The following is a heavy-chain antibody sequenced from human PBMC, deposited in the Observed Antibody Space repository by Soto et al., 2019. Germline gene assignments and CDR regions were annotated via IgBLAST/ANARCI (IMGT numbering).Heavy chain of an antibody. D-gene: IGHD1-20*01. CDR1: GGSFSGYY. J-gene: IGHJ6*02. V-gene: IGHV4-34*01. Sequence: SETLSLTCAVYGGSFSGYYWSWIRQPPGKGLEWIGEINHSGSTNYNPSLKSRVTISVDTSKNQFSLKLSSVTAADTAVYYCARNRKLVLVWGPRNPDYYYYGMDVWGQGTTVTVSS. CDR2: INHSGST. CDR3: ARNRKLVLVWGPRNPDYYYYGMDV.